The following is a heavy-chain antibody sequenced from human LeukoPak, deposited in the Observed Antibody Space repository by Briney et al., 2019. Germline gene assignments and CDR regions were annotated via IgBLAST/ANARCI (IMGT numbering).Heavy chain of an antibody. V-gene: IGHV1-69*05. CDR3: ARDDHLGYCSGGSCYGY. CDR1: GGTFSSYA. Sequence: SVKVSCKASGGTFSSYAISWVRQAPGQGLEWMGGIIPIFGTANYAQKFQGRVTMTRDMSTSTVYMELSSLRSEDTAVYYCARDDHLGYCSGGSCYGYWGQGTLVTVSS. D-gene: IGHD2-15*01. J-gene: IGHJ4*02. CDR2: IIPIFGTA.